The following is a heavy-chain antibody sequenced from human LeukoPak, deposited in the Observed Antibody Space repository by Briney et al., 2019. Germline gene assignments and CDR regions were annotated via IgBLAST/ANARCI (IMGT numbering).Heavy chain of an antibody. V-gene: IGHV4-4*08. CDR1: GGSFSGYY. CDR2: IYTNGGT. Sequence: SETLSLTCAVYGGSFSGYYWSWIRQPPGKGLEWIGRIYTNGGTDYNASLTSRVTISVDKSNNQFSLKMTSVTVADTAVYYCAGRDYWGQGILVTVSS. CDR3: AGRDY. J-gene: IGHJ4*02.